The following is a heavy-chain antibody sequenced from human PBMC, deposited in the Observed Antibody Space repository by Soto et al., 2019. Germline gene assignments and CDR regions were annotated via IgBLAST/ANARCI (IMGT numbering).Heavy chain of an antibody. V-gene: IGHV3-30-3*01. J-gene: IGHJ5*02. D-gene: IGHD1-1*01. Sequence: GGSLRLSCAASGFTFSSYAMRWVRQAPGKGLEWVAVISYDGSNKYYADSVKGRFTISRDNSKDTLYLQMNSLRAEDTAVYYCARVNREDWNDPALDGFDPWGQGTLVTVSS. CDR1: GFTFSSYA. CDR2: ISYDGSNK. CDR3: ARVNREDWNDPALDGFDP.